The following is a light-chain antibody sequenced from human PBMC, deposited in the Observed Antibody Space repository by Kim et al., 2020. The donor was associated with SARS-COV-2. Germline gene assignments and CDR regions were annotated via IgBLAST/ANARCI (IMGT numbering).Light chain of an antibody. CDR3: QAWDSSTSWRV. CDR1: KLGDKS. V-gene: IGLV3-1*01. CDR2: EDT. J-gene: IGLJ1*01. Sequence: SYELTQPPSVSVSPGQTASILCSGDKLGDKSTSWYQQKPGQSPVLVIYEDTKRPSGIPERFSGSSSGNTATLTISGTQPMDAAAYYCQAWDSSTSWRVFGTGTKVTVL.